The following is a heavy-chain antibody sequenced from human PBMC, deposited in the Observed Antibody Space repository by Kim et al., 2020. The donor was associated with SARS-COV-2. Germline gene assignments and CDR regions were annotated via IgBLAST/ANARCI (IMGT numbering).Heavy chain of an antibody. CDR3: ARDARPYGDYEGNWFDP. J-gene: IGHJ5*02. D-gene: IGHD4-17*01. Sequence: SETLSLTCTVSGGSISSGGYYWSWIRQHPGKGLEWIGYIYYSGSTYYNPSLKSRVTISVDTSKNQFSLKLSSVTAADTAVYYCARDARPYGDYEGNWFDPWGQGTLVTVSS. CDR1: GGSISSGGYY. V-gene: IGHV4-31*03. CDR2: IYYSGST.